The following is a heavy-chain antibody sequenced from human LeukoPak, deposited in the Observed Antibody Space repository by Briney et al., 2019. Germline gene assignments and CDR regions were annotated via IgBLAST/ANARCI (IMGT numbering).Heavy chain of an antibody. CDR3: ARGADTGYSSDS. J-gene: IGHJ5*02. V-gene: IGHV3-74*01. Sequence: AGGSLRLSCAASGFTFSNYWMHWVRQAPGKGLVWVSRINSDARSTSYADSVKGRFTIPRDNAKNTLYLQMNSLRAEDTAVYYCARGADTGYSSDSWGQGTLVIVSS. D-gene: IGHD6-19*01. CDR2: INSDARST. CDR1: GFTFSNYW.